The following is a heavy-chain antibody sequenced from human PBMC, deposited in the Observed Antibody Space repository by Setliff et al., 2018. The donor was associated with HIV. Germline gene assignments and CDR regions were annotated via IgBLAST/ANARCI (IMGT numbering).Heavy chain of an antibody. J-gene: IGHJ6*02. CDR3: ARDWGSGDYAVSPLYYYYGMDV. CDR2: ISAYNGNT. V-gene: IGHV1-18*01. D-gene: IGHD4-17*01. Sequence: ASVKVSCKASGYTFTSYGISWVRQAPGQGLEWMGWISAYNGNTNYAQKLQGRVTMTTDTSTSTAYMELRSLRSDDTAVYYGARDWGSGDYAVSPLYYYYGMDVWGQGTTVTVSS. CDR1: GYTFTSYG.